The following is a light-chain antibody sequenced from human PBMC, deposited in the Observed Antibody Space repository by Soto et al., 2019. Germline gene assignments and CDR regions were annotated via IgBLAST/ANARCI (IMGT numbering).Light chain of an antibody. CDR1: QSVSSNY. J-gene: IGKJ1*01. Sequence: EIVLTQSPGTLSLSPVERATVSCIASQSVSSNYLAWYQQKPGQAPRLLIYGAFKRATGIPDRFSGSGSGTDFTLTISRMEPEDFAVYCCQQYGSSPRTFGQGTKVDIK. CDR2: GAF. CDR3: QQYGSSPRT. V-gene: IGKV3-20*01.